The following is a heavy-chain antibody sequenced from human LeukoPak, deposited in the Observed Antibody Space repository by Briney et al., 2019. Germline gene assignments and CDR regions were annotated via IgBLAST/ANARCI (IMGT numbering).Heavy chain of an antibody. CDR3: ARDSDYYDRSGYKY. D-gene: IGHD3-22*01. Sequence: PGGSLRLSCAASGFTFRSFAMHWVRQAPGKGLDWVAVISYDGSKKYYADSVKGRFTISRDNSKNTLYPQMNSLRAEDTAVYYCARDSDYYDRSGYKYWGQGTLVTVSS. J-gene: IGHJ4*02. CDR2: ISYDGSKK. CDR1: GFTFRSFA. V-gene: IGHV3-30*01.